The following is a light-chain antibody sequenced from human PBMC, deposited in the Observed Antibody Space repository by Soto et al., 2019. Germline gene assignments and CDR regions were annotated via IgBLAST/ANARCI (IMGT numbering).Light chain of an antibody. J-gene: IGKJ1*01. V-gene: IGKV1-27*01. CDR2: AAS. CDR3: QKYNSAPWT. CDR1: QDITNY. Sequence: DIQMTQSPSSLSASVGDRVTITCRASQDITNYLAWYQQKPGKVPKLLIYAASTLQSGVPSRFSGSESGTDFTLTISSLQPEDVATYYCQKYNSAPWTFGQGTKVEIK.